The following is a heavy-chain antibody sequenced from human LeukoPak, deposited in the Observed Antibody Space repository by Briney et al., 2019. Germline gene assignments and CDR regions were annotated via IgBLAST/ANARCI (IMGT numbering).Heavy chain of an antibody. J-gene: IGHJ6*02. CDR3: ARLYYDGWGGLDV. CDR1: GGSISSASYY. V-gene: IGHV4-39*01. D-gene: IGHD3-22*01. Sequence: SETLSLTCSASGGSISSASYYWGWIRHPPGKGLEWIGSPYYTGRTDYNPSLKSRVTISADTSKNQFSLRLSSVTAADTAVYYCARLYYDGWGGLDVWGQGTTVTVSS. CDR2: PYYTGRT.